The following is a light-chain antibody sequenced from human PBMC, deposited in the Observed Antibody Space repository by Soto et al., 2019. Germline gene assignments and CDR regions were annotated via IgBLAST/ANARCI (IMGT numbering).Light chain of an antibody. Sequence: DIQLTQSPSFLSASVGDRVTITCRASQDISSYLAWYQQKPGKAPKLLIYAASTLQSGVPSSFSGSGSGTEFTLTISSLQPEDFATYYCQQLNSYPRTFGGGTKVEIK. CDR3: QQLNSYPRT. CDR1: QDISSY. J-gene: IGKJ4*01. CDR2: AAS. V-gene: IGKV1-9*01.